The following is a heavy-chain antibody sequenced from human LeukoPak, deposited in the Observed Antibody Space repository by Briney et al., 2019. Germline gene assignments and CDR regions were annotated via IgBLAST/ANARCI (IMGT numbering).Heavy chain of an antibody. CDR2: IPNDGSSP. CDR1: GFAFSNDW. V-gene: IGHV3-74*01. CDR3: VRWHLATAGAFN. D-gene: IGHD6-13*01. Sequence: PGGSLRLSCAASGFAFSNDWMHWVRQAPGKGLGWVSRIPNDGSSPTYADSVKGRFTISRDNAKNTVYLQMNSLRAEDTAVYYCVRWHLATAGAFNWGQGTLVTVSS. J-gene: IGHJ4*02.